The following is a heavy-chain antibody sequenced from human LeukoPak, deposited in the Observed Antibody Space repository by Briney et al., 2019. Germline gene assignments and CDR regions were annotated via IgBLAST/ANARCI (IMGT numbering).Heavy chain of an antibody. D-gene: IGHD3-22*01. J-gene: IGHJ4*02. CDR2: NDWDDDK. Sequence: SGPTLVNPTQTLTLTCTFSGLSLSTSGMWVSWIRQPPGKALERLERNDWDDDKYYSTSLKTRITISKDTSKNQVVLTMTNMDPADTATYYCARTPHMYYYDSSGSTNYFDYWGQGTLVTVSS. V-gene: IGHV2-70*11. CDR3: ARTPHMYYYDSSGSTNYFDY. CDR1: GLSLSTSGMW.